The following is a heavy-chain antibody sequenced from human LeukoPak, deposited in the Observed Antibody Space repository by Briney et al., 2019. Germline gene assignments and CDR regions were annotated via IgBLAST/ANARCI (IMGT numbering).Heavy chain of an antibody. CDR2: IWYDGSNK. D-gene: IGHD5-18*01. Sequence: GGSLRLSCAASGFTFSSYCMHWVRQAPGKGLEWVAVIWYDGSNKYYADSVKGRFTISRDNSKNTLYLQMNSLRAEDTAVYYCARNGGVDTAMVNNWFDPWGQGTLVTVSS. J-gene: IGHJ5*02. V-gene: IGHV3-33*01. CDR3: ARNGGVDTAMVNNWFDP. CDR1: GFTFSSYC.